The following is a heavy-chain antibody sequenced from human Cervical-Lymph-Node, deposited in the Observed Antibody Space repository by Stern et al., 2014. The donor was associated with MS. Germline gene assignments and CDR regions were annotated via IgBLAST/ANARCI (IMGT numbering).Heavy chain of an antibody. V-gene: IGHV1-46*01. Sequence: QMQLVQSGAEVKKPGASAKVSCQATGHTFTKYYIHWVRQAPGQGLEWMGIINPGGGSTSHTEKFQVRVTMTRDTSTSTVYMELSGLRSEDTAVYYCAADYGVSLGGLDVWGQGTPVTVSS. CDR1: GHTFTKYY. CDR2: INPGGGST. J-gene: IGHJ6*02. D-gene: IGHD4-17*01. CDR3: AADYGVSLGGLDV.